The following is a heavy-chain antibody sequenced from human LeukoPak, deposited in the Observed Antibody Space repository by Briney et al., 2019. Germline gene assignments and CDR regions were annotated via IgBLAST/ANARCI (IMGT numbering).Heavy chain of an antibody. CDR1: GFTFRTYW. D-gene: IGHD6-13*01. CDR2: INTDGSST. V-gene: IGHV3-74*01. J-gene: IGHJ4*02. Sequence: GGSLRLSCSVSGFTFRTYWMHWVRQAPGKGLVWVSRINTDGSSTSYADSVKGRFTISRDNAKNTLYLQMNSLRAEDTAVYYCARGSIAAAGRVGSRAYWGQGTLVTVSS. CDR3: ARGSIAAAGRVGSRAY.